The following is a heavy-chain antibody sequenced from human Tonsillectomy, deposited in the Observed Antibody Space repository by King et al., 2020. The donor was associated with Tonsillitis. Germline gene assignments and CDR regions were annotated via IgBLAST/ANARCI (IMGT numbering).Heavy chain of an antibody. CDR1: GFSLSTSAMR. Sequence: TLKESGPALVKPTQTLTLTCTFSGFSLSTSAMRVSWIRQPPGKALEWLARIDWDDDKFYSTSLKTRLTISKDTSKNQVVLTMTNLDPVDTATYYCARTNNRPYYLDYWRQGTLVTVSS. CDR2: IDWDDDK. D-gene: IGHD1/OR15-1a*01. J-gene: IGHJ4*02. V-gene: IGHV2-70*04. CDR3: ARTNNRPYYLDY.